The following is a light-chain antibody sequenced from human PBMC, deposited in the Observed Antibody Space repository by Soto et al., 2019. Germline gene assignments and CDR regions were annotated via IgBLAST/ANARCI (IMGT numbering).Light chain of an antibody. CDR3: SSYTISNTLPFV. J-gene: IGLJ1*01. V-gene: IGLV2-14*01. CDR1: RRDVGGYNY. Sequence: QSALTQPASVSGSPGQSITITCTGTRRDVGGYNYVSWYQQYPGKSPKLLIFEVTHRPSGVSTRFSGSKSGNTASLAISGLQAEDEADYYCSSYTISNTLPFVFGTGTKVTVL. CDR2: EVT.